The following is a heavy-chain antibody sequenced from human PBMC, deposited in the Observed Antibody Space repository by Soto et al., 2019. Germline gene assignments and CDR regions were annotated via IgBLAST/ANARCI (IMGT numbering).Heavy chain of an antibody. CDR2: INPATGAA. Sequence: QLHLVQSGAVVKKPGASVTVSCSASGYPVTAYYMHWVRQAPGRGLEWMGGINPATGAAKYTQTFQSRVTMTRDTSTRTVFMELGGLTAEDTAVFSCASGGGVGVAGSAAFDMWGQGTLVTVSS. V-gene: IGHV1-2*02. J-gene: IGHJ3*02. CDR3: ASGGGVGVAGSAAFDM. D-gene: IGHD3-3*01. CDR1: GYPVTAYY.